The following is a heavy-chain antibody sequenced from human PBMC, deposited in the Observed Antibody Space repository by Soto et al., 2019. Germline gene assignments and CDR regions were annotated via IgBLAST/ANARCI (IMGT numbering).Heavy chain of an antibody. V-gene: IGHV5-51*01. CDR1: GYSFTSYW. CDR2: IYPGDSDT. D-gene: IGHD4-17*01. J-gene: IGHJ6*03. Sequence: PGESLKISCKGSGYSFTSYWIGWVRQMPGKGLEWMGIIYPGDSDTRYSPSFQGQVTISADKSISTAYLQWSSLKASDTAMYYCARAYGDYVSYYYYYYMDVWGKGTTVTVSS. CDR3: ARAYGDYVSYYYYYYMDV.